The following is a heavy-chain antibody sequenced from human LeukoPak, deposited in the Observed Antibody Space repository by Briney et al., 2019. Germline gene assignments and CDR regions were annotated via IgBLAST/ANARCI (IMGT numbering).Heavy chain of an antibody. D-gene: IGHD2-2*01. J-gene: IGHJ3*02. Sequence: GGSLRLSCAASGFFVSNNYMSWVRQAPGKGLEWVSVICSGGDTYYADSVKGRFTISRDNSKNTLYLQMNSLRAEDTAVYYCAKDSLGPIVVVPAAMTDDAFDIWGQGTMVTVSS. CDR1: GFFVSNNY. CDR3: AKDSLGPIVVVPAAMTDDAFDI. CDR2: ICSGGDT. V-gene: IGHV3-66*02.